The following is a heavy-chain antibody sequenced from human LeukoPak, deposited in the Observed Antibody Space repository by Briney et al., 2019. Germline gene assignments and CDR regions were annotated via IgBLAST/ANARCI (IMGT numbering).Heavy chain of an antibody. CDR3: AKQWRRTYAFDI. CDR1: GFTFGDYA. Sequence: GGSLRLSCAASGFTFGDYAMHWVRQAPGKGLEWVSGISWNSGSIGYADSVKGRFTISRDNAKNSLYLQMNSLRAEDTALYYCAKQWRRTYAFDIWGQGTMVTVSS. V-gene: IGHV3-9*01. D-gene: IGHD2-8*01. CDR2: ISWNSGSI. J-gene: IGHJ3*02.